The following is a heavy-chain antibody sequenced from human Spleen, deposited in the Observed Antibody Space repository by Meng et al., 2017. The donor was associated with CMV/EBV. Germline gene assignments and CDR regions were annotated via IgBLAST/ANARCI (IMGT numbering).Heavy chain of an antibody. CDR1: GFTVSNSY. CDR3: ARSSNFGVLPPDY. CDR2: IYIGGST. J-gene: IGHJ4*02. Sequence: GGSLKISCTGSGFTVSNSYMTWVRQAPGKGLELVSVIYIGGSTYYADSVMGRFTISRDNSQNTLYLQMNGLRTEDTAVYFCARSSNFGVLPPDYWGQGTLVTVSS. V-gene: IGHV3-66*02. D-gene: IGHD3-3*01.